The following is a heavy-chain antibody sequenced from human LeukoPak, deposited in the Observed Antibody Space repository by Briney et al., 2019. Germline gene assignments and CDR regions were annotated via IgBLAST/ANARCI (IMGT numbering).Heavy chain of an antibody. Sequence: SETLSLTCTVSGGSISSYYWSWIRQPPGKGLEWIGYIYYSGSTNYNPSLKSRVTISVDTSKNQFSLKLSSVTAADTAVYYCARDPPITSHTYYYGMDVWGQGTTVTVSS. CDR1: GGSISSYY. CDR2: IYYSGST. CDR3: ARDPPITSHTYYYGMDV. J-gene: IGHJ6*02. V-gene: IGHV4-59*12. D-gene: IGHD3-16*01.